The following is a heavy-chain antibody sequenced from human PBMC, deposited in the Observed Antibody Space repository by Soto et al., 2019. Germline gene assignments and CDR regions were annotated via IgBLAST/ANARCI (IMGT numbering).Heavy chain of an antibody. CDR2: IYYSGST. V-gene: IGHV4-31*03. J-gene: IGHJ6*02. Sequence: KASETLSLTCTVSGGSISSGAYYRSWIRQHPGKGLEWIGYIYYSGSTYYNPSLKSRVTISVDTSKNQFSLKLSSVTAADTAVYYCARFIVIVPGGGGMDVWGQGTTVTVSS. CDR3: ARFIVIVPGGGGMDV. D-gene: IGHD2-2*01. CDR1: GGSISSGAYY.